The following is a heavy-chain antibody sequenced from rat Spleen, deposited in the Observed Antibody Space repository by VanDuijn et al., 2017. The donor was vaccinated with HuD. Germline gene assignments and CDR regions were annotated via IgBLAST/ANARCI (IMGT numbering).Heavy chain of an antibody. V-gene: IGHV5-25*01. CDR1: GFIFSNYY. D-gene: IGHD4-3*01. CDR2: INTGGGNT. J-gene: IGHJ3*01. CDR3: ARQDTSGYSNWFTY. Sequence: EVQLVESGGDLVQPGRSLKLSCAASGFIFSNYYMAWVRQAPTKGLEWVASINTGGGNTYYRDSVKGRFTVSRDNTRSTQFLQMDSLRSEDTATYYCARQDTSGYSNWFTYWGQGTLVTVSS.